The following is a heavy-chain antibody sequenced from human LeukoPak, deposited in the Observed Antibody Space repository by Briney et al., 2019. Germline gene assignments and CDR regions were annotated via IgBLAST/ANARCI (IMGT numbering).Heavy chain of an antibody. Sequence: SETLSLTCTVSGGSVSSGSYYWSWIRQPPGKGLEWIGYIYYSGSTNYNPSLKSRVTISVDTSKNQFSLKLRSVTAADTAVYYCARDRYCSGGSCYRGDAFDIWGQGTMVTVSS. J-gene: IGHJ3*02. CDR2: IYYSGST. CDR3: ARDRYCSGGSCYRGDAFDI. D-gene: IGHD2-15*01. V-gene: IGHV4-61*01. CDR1: GGSVSSGSYY.